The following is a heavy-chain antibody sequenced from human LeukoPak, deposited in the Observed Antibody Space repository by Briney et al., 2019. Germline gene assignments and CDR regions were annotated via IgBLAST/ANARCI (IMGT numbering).Heavy chain of an antibody. V-gene: IGHV3-23*01. CDR3: ARVSYYDFWSGYYFDY. J-gene: IGHJ4*02. CDR2: ISGSGGST. CDR1: GFTFSTYA. Sequence: GGSLRLSCAASGFTFSTYAMIRVRQAPGKGLEWVSAISGSGGSTYYADSVKGRFTISRDNAKNSLYLQMNSLRAEDTAVYYCARVSYYDFWSGYYFDYWGQGTLVTVSS. D-gene: IGHD3-3*01.